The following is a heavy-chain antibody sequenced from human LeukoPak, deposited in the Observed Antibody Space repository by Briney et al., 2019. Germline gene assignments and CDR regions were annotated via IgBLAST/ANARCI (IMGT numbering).Heavy chain of an antibody. CDR3: ANDLRGYSYGYVY. D-gene: IGHD5-18*01. Sequence: VQPGRSLRLSCAASGFTFSSYGMHWVRQAPGKGLEWAAVIWYDGSNKYYADSVKGRFTISRDNSKNTLYLQMNSLRAEDTAVYYCANDLRGYSYGYVYWGQGTLVTVSS. V-gene: IGHV3-33*06. J-gene: IGHJ4*02. CDR2: IWYDGSNK. CDR1: GFTFSSYG.